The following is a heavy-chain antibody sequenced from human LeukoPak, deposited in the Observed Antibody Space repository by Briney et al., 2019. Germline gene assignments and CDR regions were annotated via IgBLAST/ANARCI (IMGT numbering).Heavy chain of an antibody. J-gene: IGHJ4*02. CDR1: GFTFSSHA. V-gene: IGHV3-23*01. CDR2: ISGSAGST. Sequence: GGSLRLSCAASGFTFSSHAMSWVRQAPGKGLEWVSAISGSAGSTYYADSVKGRFTISRDNSKNTLYLQMNSLRAEDTAVYYCAKEWQWLVRYYFDYWGQGTLVTVSS. CDR3: AKEWQWLVRYYFDY. D-gene: IGHD6-19*01.